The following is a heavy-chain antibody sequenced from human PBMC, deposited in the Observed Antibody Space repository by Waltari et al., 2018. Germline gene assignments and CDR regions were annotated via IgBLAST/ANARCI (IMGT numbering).Heavy chain of an antibody. V-gene: IGHV1-46*03. J-gene: IGHJ6*02. CDR3: TRDKLDYYNGMDV. D-gene: IGHD3-3*02. CDR2: INPSDGGT. Sequence: QVQLVQSGAEVKKPGASVKVSCWTSGDTSSSYFIFWLRQAPGQGLEWMGIINPSDGGTNNPQKFQDRVTMTRDTSTSTVYMELRSLRSEDTAVYYCTRDKLDYYNGMDVWGQGTTVTVSS. CDR1: GDTSSSYF.